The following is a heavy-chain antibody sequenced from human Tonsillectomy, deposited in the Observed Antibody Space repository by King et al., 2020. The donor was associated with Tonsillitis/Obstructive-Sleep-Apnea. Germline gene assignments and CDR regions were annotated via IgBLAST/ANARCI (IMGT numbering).Heavy chain of an antibody. Sequence: QLVQSGAEVKKPGESLKISCKGSGYSFTTYWIGWVRQMPGKGLEWMGIIHPGDSYTRYSPSFQGQVTISADKFISTAYLQRRSLKASDTAMYYFARRTRYCSGGSCPDAVDIWGQGTMVTVSS. CDR3: ARRTRYCSGGSCPDAVDI. J-gene: IGHJ3*02. V-gene: IGHV5-51*01. CDR2: IHPGDSYT. CDR1: GYSFTTYW. D-gene: IGHD2-15*01.